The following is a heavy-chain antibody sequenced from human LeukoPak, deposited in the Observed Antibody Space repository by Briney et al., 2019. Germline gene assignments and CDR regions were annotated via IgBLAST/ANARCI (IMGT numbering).Heavy chain of an antibody. V-gene: IGHV3-7*01. CDR3: ARLADIVVVPAAMSYDY. J-gene: IGHJ4*02. CDR1: GFTFRNYW. Sequence: PGGSLRLSCAASGFTFRNYWMGWVRQAPGKGLEWVANIKQDGSEKYYVDSVKGRFTISRDNAKNSLYLQMNSLRAEDTAVYYCARLADIVVVPAAMSYDYWGQGTLVTVSS. D-gene: IGHD2-2*01. CDR2: IKQDGSEK.